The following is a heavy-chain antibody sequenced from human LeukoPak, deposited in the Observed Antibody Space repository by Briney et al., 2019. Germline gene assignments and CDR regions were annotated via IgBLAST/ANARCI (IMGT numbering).Heavy chain of an antibody. J-gene: IGHJ4*02. V-gene: IGHV4-39*07. D-gene: IGHD3-22*01. CDR1: SGSISSSSYY. CDR2: IYYRGHT. Sequence: SETLSLTCTVSSGSISSSSYYWAWIRQPPGKGLEWIGSIYYRGHTYYNPSLKSRLTISVDTSKNQFSLKLSSVTAADTAVYYCARGGLDYYDSSGYYQFDYWGQGTLVTVSS. CDR3: ARGGLDYYDSSGYYQFDY.